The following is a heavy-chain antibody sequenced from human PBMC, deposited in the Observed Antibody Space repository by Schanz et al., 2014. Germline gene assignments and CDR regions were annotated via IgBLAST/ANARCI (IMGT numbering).Heavy chain of an antibody. CDR2: INPSSGTT. CDR1: GYTFTSYY. J-gene: IGHJ4*02. V-gene: IGHV1-46*03. CDR3: ARGGFFDSTSFDS. Sequence: QVQLVQSGAEVKKPGASVKVSCKASGYTFTSYYIHWVRQAPGQGLEWMGKINPSSGTTRIAQNFQGRLTVTRDTSTSTVNMELSSLRSEDTTVYYCARGGFFDSTSFDSWGQGTLVNVSS. D-gene: IGHD2-2*01.